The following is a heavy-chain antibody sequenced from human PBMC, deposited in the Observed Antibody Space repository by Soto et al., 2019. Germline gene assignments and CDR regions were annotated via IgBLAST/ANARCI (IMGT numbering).Heavy chain of an antibody. CDR3: ARLRAGSGDYPDY. CDR2: IYYSGST. J-gene: IGHJ4*02. CDR1: YGSSSSLY. D-gene: IGHD4-17*01. V-gene: IGHV4-59*08. Sequence: LQPLSVACTVSYGSSSSLYPSRFMKPPGKGLEWIGYIYYSGSTNYNPSLKSRVTISVDTSKNQFSLKLSSVTAADTAVYYCARLRAGSGDYPDYWGQGTLVTVSS.